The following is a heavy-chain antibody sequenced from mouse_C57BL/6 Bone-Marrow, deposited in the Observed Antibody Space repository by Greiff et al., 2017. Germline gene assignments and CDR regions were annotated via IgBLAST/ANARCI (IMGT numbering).Heavy chain of an antibody. CDR2: ISSGGSYT. Sequence: DVKLVESGGDLVKPGGSLKLSCAASGFTFSSYGMSWVRQTPDKRLEWVATISSGGSYTYYPDSVKGRFTISRDNAKNTLYLQMSSLKSEDTAMYYCASLLTGSFAYWGQGTLVTVSA. CDR3: ASLLTGSFAY. CDR1: GFTFSSYG. V-gene: IGHV5-6*02. J-gene: IGHJ3*01. D-gene: IGHD4-1*01.